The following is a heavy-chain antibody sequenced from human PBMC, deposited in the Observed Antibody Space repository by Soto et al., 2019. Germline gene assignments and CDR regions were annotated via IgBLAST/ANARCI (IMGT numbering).Heavy chain of an antibody. CDR1: GFTFSSYA. J-gene: IGHJ4*02. CDR3: AKDRSATSLRWLFDY. CDR2: ISGSGGST. V-gene: IGHV3-23*01. D-gene: IGHD3-22*01. Sequence: GGSLRLSCAASGFTFSSYAMSWVRQAPGKGLEWVSAISGSGGSTYYADSVKGRFTISRDNSKNTLYLQMNSLRAEDTAVYYCAKDRSATSLRWLFDYWGQGTLVTVSS.